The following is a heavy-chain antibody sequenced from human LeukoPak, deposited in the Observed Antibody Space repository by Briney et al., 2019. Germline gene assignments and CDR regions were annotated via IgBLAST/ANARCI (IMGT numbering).Heavy chain of an antibody. Sequence: ASVKVSCKASGYTFTSYYMQWVRQAPGQGLEWMGIINPSGGSTSYAQKFQGRVTMTRDTSTSTVYMELSSLRSEDTAVYYCARTSQYYDILTGYQPHNWFDPWGQGTLVTVSS. V-gene: IGHV1-46*01. J-gene: IGHJ5*02. CDR3: ARTSQYYDILTGYQPHNWFDP. CDR2: INPSGGST. D-gene: IGHD3-9*01. CDR1: GYTFTSYY.